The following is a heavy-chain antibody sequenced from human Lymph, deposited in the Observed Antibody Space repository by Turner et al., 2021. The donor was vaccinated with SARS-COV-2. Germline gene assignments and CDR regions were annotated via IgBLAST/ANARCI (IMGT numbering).Heavy chain of an antibody. CDR2: IIPIVGTA. CDR3: ARGSRDCSSTSCYPFFDY. J-gene: IGHJ4*02. Sequence: QVQLVQSGAEVQKPGSSVKVSCKASGGTFSSYAISWVRQAPGQGLEWMGEIIPIVGTANYAQKFQGRVTITADASTSTAHMELSSLRSEETAVYYCARGSRDCSSTSCYPFFDYWGQGTLVTVSS. CDR1: GGTFSSYA. V-gene: IGHV1-69*01. D-gene: IGHD2-2*01.